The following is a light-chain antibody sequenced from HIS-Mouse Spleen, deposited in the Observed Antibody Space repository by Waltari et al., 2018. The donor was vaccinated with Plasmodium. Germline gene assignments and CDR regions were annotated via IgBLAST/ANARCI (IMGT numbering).Light chain of an antibody. CDR1: QGHSSY. V-gene: IGKV1D-8*02. CDR2: AAS. Sequence: ASWMTPSPSLLSASTGHSVTISCRMSQGHSSYLAWYKQKPGKAPELLIFAASTLQSRVPSTFSGRGSGTDFTLTISCLQSEDFATYYCQQYYSFPWTFSQGPKVEIK. J-gene: IGKJ1*01. CDR3: QQYYSFPWT.